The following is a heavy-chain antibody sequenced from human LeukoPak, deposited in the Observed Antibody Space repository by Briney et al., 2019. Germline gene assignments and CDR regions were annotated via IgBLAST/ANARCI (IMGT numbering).Heavy chain of an antibody. CDR2: IFNSGST. CDR1: AGSVSSSDYY. Sequence: SETLSLTCSVSAGSVSSSDYYWDWIRQPPGKGLEWIGTIFNSGSTSYNPSLKSRVTISVDTSKNQFSLRLSSVTAADTAIYYCARHGGTFDPWGQGILVTVSS. D-gene: IGHD1-1*01. V-gene: IGHV4-39*01. J-gene: IGHJ5*02. CDR3: ARHGGTFDP.